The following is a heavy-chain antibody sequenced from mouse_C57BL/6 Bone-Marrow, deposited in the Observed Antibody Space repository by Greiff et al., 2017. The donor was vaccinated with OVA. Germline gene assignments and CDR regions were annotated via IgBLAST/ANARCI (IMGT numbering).Heavy chain of an antibody. V-gene: IGHV1-80*01. Sequence: VQLQQSGAELVKPGASVKISCKASGYAFSSYWMNWVKQRPGKGLEWIGQIYPGDGDTNYNGKFKGKATLTADKSSSTAYMQLSSLTSEDSAVYLCARRYYCGSSCPYYFDYWGKGTTLTVSS. D-gene: IGHD1-1*01. CDR3: ARRYYCGSSCPYYFDY. J-gene: IGHJ2*01. CDR2: IYPGDGDT. CDR1: GYAFSSYW.